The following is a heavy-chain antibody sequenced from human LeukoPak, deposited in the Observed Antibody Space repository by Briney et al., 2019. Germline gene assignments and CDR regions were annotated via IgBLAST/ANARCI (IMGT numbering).Heavy chain of an antibody. J-gene: IGHJ5*02. D-gene: IGHD2-2*01. V-gene: IGHV5-51*01. CDR3: ARHALPRYASIQPFGA. CDR2: IFPEDSDT. Sequence: GESLKISCQVSGDDFSRSWIGWVRQVPGKGLDWMGIIFPEDSDTRYSPSFQGHVTFSADKSTNTAYLHWDSLRASDTAIYFCARHALPRYASIQPFGAWGQGTLVTVSS. CDR1: GDDFSRSW.